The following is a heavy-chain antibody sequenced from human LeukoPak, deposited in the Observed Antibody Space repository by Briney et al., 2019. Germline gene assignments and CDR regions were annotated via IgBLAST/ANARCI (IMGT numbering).Heavy chain of an antibody. V-gene: IGHV3-11*04. CDR3: ARGARSSKDYSSSSRFDY. D-gene: IGHD6-6*01. Sequence: PGGSLRLSCASSGFTFSDYYMSWIRQAPGKGLEWVSYISSSGSTIYYADSVKGRFTISRDNSKNTLYLQMNSLRAEDTAVYYCARGARSSKDYSSSSRFDYWGQGTLVTVSS. J-gene: IGHJ4*02. CDR2: ISSSGSTI. CDR1: GFTFSDYY.